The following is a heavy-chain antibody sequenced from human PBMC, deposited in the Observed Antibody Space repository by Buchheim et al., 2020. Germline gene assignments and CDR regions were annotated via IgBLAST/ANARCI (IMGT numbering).Heavy chain of an antibody. CDR3: ARVGSSGWWGYYYYGMEV. CDR1: GFSFGTYG. D-gene: IGHD6-19*01. Sequence: EVYLVESGGGLVQPGGSLRLSCVASGFSFGTYGMSWVRQVPGKGLEWLAHIKEDGTETDYVASVKGRFTISRDKPKNSLYLQRNSLRAEDTAVYYCARVGSSGWWGYYYYGMEVWGQGTT. CDR2: IKEDGTET. V-gene: IGHV3-7*01. J-gene: IGHJ6*01.